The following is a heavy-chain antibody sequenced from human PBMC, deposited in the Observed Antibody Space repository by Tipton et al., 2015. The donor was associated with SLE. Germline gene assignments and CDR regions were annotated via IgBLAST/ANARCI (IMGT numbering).Heavy chain of an antibody. CDR1: GVSISSHY. D-gene: IGHD2-15*01. CDR2: ISYSETT. Sequence: LRLSCTVSGVSISSHYWSWIRQPPGKGLEWIGYISYSETTNYNPSLKSRVTISVDTSKNQFSLKLRSVTAADTAVYYCAGAWQGYCSGGTCYVLDYWGQGTLVTVSP. CDR3: AGAWQGYCSGGTCYVLDY. V-gene: IGHV4-59*11. J-gene: IGHJ4*02.